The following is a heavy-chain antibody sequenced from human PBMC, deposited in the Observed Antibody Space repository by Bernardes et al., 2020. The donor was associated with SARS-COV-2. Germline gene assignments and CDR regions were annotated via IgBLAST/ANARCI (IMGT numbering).Heavy chain of an antibody. J-gene: IGHJ2*01. Sequence: GGSLRLSCEASGFILSDYWMHWVRQVPGQGLVWVSRISDDGTTTTYADSVKGRFTVSRDKAKNTLYLQMNNLRVEDTAVYYCGKRAVTGSRWYFDLWGRGTLVTVSS. CDR2: ISDDGTTT. V-gene: IGHV3-74*03. D-gene: IGHD6-19*01. CDR3: GKRAVTGSRWYFDL. CDR1: GFILSDYW.